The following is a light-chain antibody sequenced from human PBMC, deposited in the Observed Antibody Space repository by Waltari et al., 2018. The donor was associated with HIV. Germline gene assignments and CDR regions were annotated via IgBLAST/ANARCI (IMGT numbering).Light chain of an antibody. V-gene: IGLV2-14*01. Sequence: QSALTQPASVSGSPGQSIIISCTGTNSDVGGYNYVSWYQQHPGKAPRLIIFEVTKRPPGISTRFSGSKSGNSASLTISGLQSEDEADYYCDSYTPQSFHVFGSGTRVTVL. CDR3: DSYTPQSFHV. CDR1: NSDVGGYNY. CDR2: EVT. J-gene: IGLJ1*01.